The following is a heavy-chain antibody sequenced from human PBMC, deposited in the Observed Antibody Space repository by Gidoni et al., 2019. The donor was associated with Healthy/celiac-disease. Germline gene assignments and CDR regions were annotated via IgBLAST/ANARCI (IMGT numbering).Heavy chain of an antibody. CDR2: INHSGST. Sequence: QVQLQQWGAGLLKPSETLSLTCAVYGGSFSGYYWSWIRQPPGKGLEWIGEINHSGSTNYNPSLKSRVTISVDTSKNQFSLKLSSVTAADTAVYYCARPWVSDYDILTGYSDYWGQGTLVTVSS. J-gene: IGHJ4*02. D-gene: IGHD3-9*01. V-gene: IGHV4-34*01. CDR1: GGSFSGYY. CDR3: ARPWVSDYDILTGYSDY.